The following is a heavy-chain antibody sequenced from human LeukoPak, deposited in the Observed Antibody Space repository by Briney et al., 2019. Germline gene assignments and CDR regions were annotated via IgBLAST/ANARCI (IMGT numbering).Heavy chain of an antibody. CDR3: AKGGTYSSGPFDY. D-gene: IGHD6-19*01. CDR2: ISSSGGYT. Sequence: GGSLRLSCAASGFTFSSYAMSRVRQAPGKGLEWVSAISSSGGYTYNADSVKGRFSISRDNSKNTLYLQMNSLRADDTAVYYCAKGGTYSSGPFDYWGQGTLVTVSS. J-gene: IGHJ4*02. V-gene: IGHV3-23*01. CDR1: GFTFSSYA.